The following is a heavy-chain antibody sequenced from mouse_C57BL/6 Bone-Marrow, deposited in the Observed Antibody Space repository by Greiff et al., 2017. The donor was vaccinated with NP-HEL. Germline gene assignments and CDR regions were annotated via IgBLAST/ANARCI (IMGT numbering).Heavy chain of an antibody. CDR3: AKNSPVVATGYYAMDY. V-gene: IGHV2-5*01. Sequence: QVQLQQSGPGLVQPSQSLSITCTVSGFSLTSYGVHWVRQSPGKGLEWLGVIWRGGSTDYNAAFMSRLSITKDNSKSKVFFKMNSLQADDTAIYYCAKNSPVVATGYYAMDYWGQGTSVTVSS. J-gene: IGHJ4*01. D-gene: IGHD1-1*01. CDR1: GFSLTSYG. CDR2: IWRGGST.